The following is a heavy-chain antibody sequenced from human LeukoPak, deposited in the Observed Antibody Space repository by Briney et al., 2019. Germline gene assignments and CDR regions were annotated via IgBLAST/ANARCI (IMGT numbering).Heavy chain of an antibody. V-gene: IGHV1-69*04. CDR2: IIPILGIA. CDR1: GGTFSSYA. J-gene: IGHJ4*02. D-gene: IGHD6-19*01. CDR3: ARDDSSGWPYYFDY. Sequence: GASVKVSCTASGGTFSSYAISWVRQAPGQGLEWMGRIIPILGIANYAQKFQGRVTITADKSTSTAYMELSSLRSEDTAVYYCARDDSSGWPYYFDYWGQGTLVTVSS.